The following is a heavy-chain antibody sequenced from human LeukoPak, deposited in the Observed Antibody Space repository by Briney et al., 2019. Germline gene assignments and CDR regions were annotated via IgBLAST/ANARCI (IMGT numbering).Heavy chain of an antibody. V-gene: IGHV3-21*01. CDR1: GFTFSSYT. J-gene: IGHJ4*02. CDR3: ARVSSGATSFDY. D-gene: IGHD6-19*01. CDR2: ISSSSSYI. Sequence: GGSLRLSCAASGFTFSSYTMNWVRQAPGKGLEWVSSISSSSSYIYYADSVKGRFTISRDNAKNSLYLQMNSLRAEDTAVYYCARVSSGATSFDYWGQGTLVTVSS.